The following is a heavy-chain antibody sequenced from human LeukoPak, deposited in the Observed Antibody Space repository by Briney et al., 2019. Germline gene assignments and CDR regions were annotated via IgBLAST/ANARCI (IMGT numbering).Heavy chain of an antibody. CDR2: IIPIFGTA. V-gene: IGHV1-69*13. J-gene: IGHJ6*02. D-gene: IGHD1-26*01. Sequence: SVKVSCKASGGTFSSYAISWVRQAPGQGLEWMGGIIPIFGTANYAQKFQGRVTITADESTSTAYMELSSLRSEDAAVYYCARALRSGSYYGVGYYYYGMDVWGQGTTVTVSS. CDR3: ARALRSGSYYGVGYYYYGMDV. CDR1: GGTFSSYA.